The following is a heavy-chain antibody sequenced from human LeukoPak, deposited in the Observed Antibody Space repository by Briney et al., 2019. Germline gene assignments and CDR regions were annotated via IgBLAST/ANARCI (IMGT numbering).Heavy chain of an antibody. Sequence: GGSLRLSCAASGFTFSSYWMSCVPQAPGKGLEWVANIKQDGSEKYYVDSVKGRFTISRDNAKNSLYLQMNSLRAEDTAVYFKAREGNYGDYDYYWGQGNLVTVSS. CDR3: AREGNYGDYDYY. D-gene: IGHD4-17*01. V-gene: IGHV3-7*01. CDR1: GFTFSSYW. CDR2: IKQDGSEK. J-gene: IGHJ4*02.